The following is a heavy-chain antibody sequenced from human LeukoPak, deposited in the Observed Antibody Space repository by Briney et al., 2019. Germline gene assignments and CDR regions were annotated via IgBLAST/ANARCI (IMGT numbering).Heavy chain of an antibody. CDR3: ARGLWSTHYYYYYMDV. J-gene: IGHJ6*03. CDR2: IYYSGST. V-gene: IGHV4-59*01. CDR1: GGSISSYY. Sequence: KPSETLSLTCTVSGGSISSYYWSWIRQPPGKGLEWIWYIYYSGSTNYNPSLKSRVTISVDTSKNQFSLKLSSVTAADTAVYYCARGLWSTHYYYYYMDVWGKGTTVTVSS. D-gene: IGHD2-21*01.